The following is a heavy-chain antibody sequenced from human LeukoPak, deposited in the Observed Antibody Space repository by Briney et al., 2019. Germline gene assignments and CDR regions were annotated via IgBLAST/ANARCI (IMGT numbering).Heavy chain of an antibody. Sequence: GGSLRFSCAASGFTFSSYAMHWVRQAPGKGLEYVSAISSNGGSTYYANSVKGRFTISRDNSKNTLYLQMGSLRAADTAVYYCARANYYDSSGYYRDAFDIWGQGTMVTVSS. D-gene: IGHD3-22*01. J-gene: IGHJ3*02. CDR3: ARANYYDSSGYYRDAFDI. CDR1: GFTFSSYA. CDR2: ISSNGGST. V-gene: IGHV3-64*01.